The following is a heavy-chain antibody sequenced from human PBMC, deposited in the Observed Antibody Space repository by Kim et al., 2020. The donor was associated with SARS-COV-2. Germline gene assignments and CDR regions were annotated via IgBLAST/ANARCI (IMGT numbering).Heavy chain of an antibody. CDR3: TTDRQWGYSSSWYNYYYYGMDV. D-gene: IGHD6-13*01. J-gene: IGHJ6*02. Sequence: GGSLRLSCAASGFTFSNAWMSWVRQAPGKGLEWVGRIKSKTDGGTTDYAAPVKGRFTISRDDSKNTLYLQMNSLKTEDTAVYYCTTDRQWGYSSSWYNYYYYGMDVWGQGTTVTVSS. CDR1: GFTFSNAW. CDR2: IKSKTDGGTT. V-gene: IGHV3-15*01.